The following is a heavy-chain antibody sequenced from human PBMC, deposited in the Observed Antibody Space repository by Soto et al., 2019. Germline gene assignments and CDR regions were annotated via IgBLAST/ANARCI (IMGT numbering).Heavy chain of an antibody. Sequence: GGSLRLSCAASGFTFSSYAMHWVRQAPGKGLEWVAVISYDGSNKYYADSVKGRFTISRDNSKNTLYLQMNSLRAEDTAVYYCARDLAPDGSGSYWLDYWGQGTLVTVSS. CDR3: ARDLAPDGSGSYWLDY. CDR1: GFTFSSYA. D-gene: IGHD3-10*01. J-gene: IGHJ4*02. V-gene: IGHV3-30-3*01. CDR2: ISYDGSNK.